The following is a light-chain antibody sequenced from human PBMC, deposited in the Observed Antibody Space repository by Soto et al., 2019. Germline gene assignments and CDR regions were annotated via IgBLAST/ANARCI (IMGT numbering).Light chain of an antibody. CDR3: QQYDNLPPF. CDR2: DAS. CDR1: QDISNY. V-gene: IGKV1-33*01. Sequence: DIQMTQSPSYMSASVGDSVTITCQASQDISNYLNWYQQKPGKAPKLLIYDASNLETGGPTKCSGSGSGTDFTFTISSLQPEDIATYYCQQYDNLPPFFGQGTKLEIK. J-gene: IGKJ2*01.